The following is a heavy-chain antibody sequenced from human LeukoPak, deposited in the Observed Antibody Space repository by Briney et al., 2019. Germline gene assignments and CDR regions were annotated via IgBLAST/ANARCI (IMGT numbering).Heavy chain of an antibody. Sequence: PGGSLRLSCAASGFTFSSYGMHWVRQAPGKGLEWVAFIRYDGSNKYYADSVKGRFTISRDNSKNTLYLQMNSLRAEDTAVYYCAKDGSHYYDSSGYYSGYFDYWGQGTLVTVSS. CDR3: AKDGSHYYDSSGYYSGYFDY. D-gene: IGHD3-22*01. V-gene: IGHV3-30*02. J-gene: IGHJ4*02. CDR2: IRYDGSNK. CDR1: GFTFSSYG.